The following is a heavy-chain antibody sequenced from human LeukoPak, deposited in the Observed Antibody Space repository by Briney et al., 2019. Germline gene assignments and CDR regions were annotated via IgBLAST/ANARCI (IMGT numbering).Heavy chain of an antibody. D-gene: IGHD1-26*01. Sequence: GESLKISCKGSGYSFTSYWIGWVRQMPGKGLEWMGIIYPGDSDTRYSPSFQGQVTISADKSISTAYLQWSSLKASDTAMYYCARREVGATGVFAFDIWGQGTMVTVSS. CDR3: ARREVGATGVFAFDI. J-gene: IGHJ3*02. CDR2: IYPGDSDT. CDR1: GYSFTSYW. V-gene: IGHV5-51*01.